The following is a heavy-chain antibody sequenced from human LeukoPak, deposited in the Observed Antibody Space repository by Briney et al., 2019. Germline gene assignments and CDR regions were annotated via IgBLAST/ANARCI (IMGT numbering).Heavy chain of an antibody. V-gene: IGHV4-4*02. Sequence: SGGSLRLSCAASGFTFSSYAMSWVRQPPGKGLEWIGEIYHSGSTNYNPSLKSRVTISVDKSKNQFSLKLSSVTAADTAVYYCARVLSRNWNYVNDWGQGTLVTVSS. J-gene: IGHJ4*02. CDR2: IYHSGST. D-gene: IGHD1-7*01. CDR1: GFTFSSYAM. CDR3: ARVLSRNWNYVND.